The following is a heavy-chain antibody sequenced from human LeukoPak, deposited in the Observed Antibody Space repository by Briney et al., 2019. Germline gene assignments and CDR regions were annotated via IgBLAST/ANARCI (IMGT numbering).Heavy chain of an antibody. Sequence: GGSLRLSCAASGFTFSSYGMHWVRQAPGKGLEWVAVISYDGSNKYYADSVKGRFTISRDNSKNTLYLQMSSLRPDDTALFYCAKGDSSSWYNYGLDIWGQGTMVTVSS. CDR3: AKGDSSSWYNYGLDI. CDR1: GFTFSSYG. J-gene: IGHJ3*02. D-gene: IGHD6-13*01. CDR2: ISYDGSNK. V-gene: IGHV3-30*18.